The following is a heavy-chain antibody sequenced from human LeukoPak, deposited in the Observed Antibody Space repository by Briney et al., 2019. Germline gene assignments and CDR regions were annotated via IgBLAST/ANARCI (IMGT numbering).Heavy chain of an antibody. J-gene: IGHJ6*02. Sequence: ASVKVSCKVSGYTLTELSMHWVRQAPGKGPEWMGGFDPEDGETIYAQKFQGRVTMTEDTSTDTAYMELSSLRSGDTAVYYCATGKGGVIEPYYGMDVWGQGTTVTVSS. CDR3: ATGKGGVIEPYYGMDV. CDR2: FDPEDGET. CDR1: GYTLTELS. D-gene: IGHD3-16*02. V-gene: IGHV1-24*01.